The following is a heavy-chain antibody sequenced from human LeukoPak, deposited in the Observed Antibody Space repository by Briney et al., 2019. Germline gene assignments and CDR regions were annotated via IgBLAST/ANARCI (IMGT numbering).Heavy chain of an antibody. Sequence: GGSLRLSCAASGFTFSSYSMNWVRQAPGKGLEWVSGIVWNSGSIDYADSVKGRFTISRDNAKNSLYLQMNSLRTEDTALYYCAKDVGYSSTFTFEYWGQGTLVTVSS. CDR3: AKDVGYSSTFTFEY. V-gene: IGHV3-9*01. CDR2: IVWNSGSI. CDR1: GFTFSSYS. J-gene: IGHJ4*02. D-gene: IGHD6-19*01.